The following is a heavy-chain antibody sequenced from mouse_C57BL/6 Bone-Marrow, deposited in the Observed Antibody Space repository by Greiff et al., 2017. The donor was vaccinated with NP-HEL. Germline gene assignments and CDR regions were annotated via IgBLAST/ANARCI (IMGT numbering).Heavy chain of an antibody. D-gene: IGHD1-1*01. V-gene: IGHV1-64*01. CDR2: IHPNSGST. CDR3: AIHCGTNFYYTMDY. CDR1: GYTFTSYW. J-gene: IGHJ4*01. Sequence: VQLQQPGAELVKPGASVKLSCKASGYTFTSYWMHWVKQRPGQGLEWIGMIHPNSGSTNYNEKFKSKATLTADTSSSTAYMQLSSLTSEDSAVYYCAIHCGTNFYYTMDYWGQGTSVTVSS.